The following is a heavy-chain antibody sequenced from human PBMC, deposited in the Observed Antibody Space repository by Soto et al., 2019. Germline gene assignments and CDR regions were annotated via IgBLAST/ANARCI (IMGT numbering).Heavy chain of an antibody. Sequence: GESLKISCKGSGYSFTSYWIGWVRQIPGKGLEWMGIIYPGDSDTRYSPSFQGQVTISADKSISTAYLQWSSLKASDTAMYYCARAGYSSSSSIKYYYYYYMDVWGKGTTVTVSS. CDR2: IYPGDSDT. CDR3: ARAGYSSSSSIKYYYYYYMDV. D-gene: IGHD6-6*01. CDR1: GYSFTSYW. J-gene: IGHJ6*03. V-gene: IGHV5-51*01.